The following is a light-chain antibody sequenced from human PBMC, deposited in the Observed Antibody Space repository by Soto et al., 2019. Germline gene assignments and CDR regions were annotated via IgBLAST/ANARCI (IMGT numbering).Light chain of an antibody. CDR2: SAS. J-gene: IGKJ5*01. Sequence: DIQMTQSPSSLSASVGDRVTITCRASQDISVYLAWYQQKPGKVPKLLIYSASTLQSGVPSRFSGSGSGTDFTITISSLQPEDVETYYCQKFNTAPLTFGQGTRLEIK. CDR3: QKFNTAPLT. CDR1: QDISVY. V-gene: IGKV1-27*01.